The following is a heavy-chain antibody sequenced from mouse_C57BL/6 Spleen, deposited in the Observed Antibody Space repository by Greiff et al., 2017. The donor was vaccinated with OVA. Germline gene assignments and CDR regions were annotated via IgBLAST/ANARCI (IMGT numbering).Heavy chain of an antibody. CDR1: ATPFPTYW. V-gene: IGHV1-69*01. J-gene: IGHJ4*01. CDR2: IDPSDSYT. CDR3: ANAMDY. Sequence: QAKWQHPGLEFVFPGPSVNLSSKLLATPFPTYWMHWVKQRPGQGLEWIGEIDPSDSYTNYNQKFKGKSTLTVDKSSSTAYMQLSSLTSEDSAVYYCANAMDYWGQGTSVTVSS.